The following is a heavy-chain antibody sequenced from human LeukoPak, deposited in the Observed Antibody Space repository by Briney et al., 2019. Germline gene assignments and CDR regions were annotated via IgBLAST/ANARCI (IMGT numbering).Heavy chain of an antibody. Sequence: SVKVSCKASGYTFTSYGISWVRQAPGQGLEWMGGIIPIFGTANYAQKFQGRVTITADESTSTAYMELSSLRSEDTAVYYCARDLVGAPGSGMDVWGQGTTVTVSS. CDR1: GYTFTSYG. CDR3: ARDLVGAPGSGMDV. CDR2: IIPIFGTA. J-gene: IGHJ6*02. D-gene: IGHD1-26*01. V-gene: IGHV1-69*13.